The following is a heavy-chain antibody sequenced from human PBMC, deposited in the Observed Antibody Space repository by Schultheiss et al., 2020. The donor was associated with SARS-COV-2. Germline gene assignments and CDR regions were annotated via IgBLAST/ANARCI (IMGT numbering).Heavy chain of an antibody. V-gene: IGHV4-31*11. CDR3: ARHCSGGSCYNHYYYYGMDV. J-gene: IGHJ6*02. CDR1: GGSFSGYY. CDR2: IYYSGST. Sequence: SETLSLTCAVYGGSFSGYYWSWIRQHPGKGLEWIGYIYYSGSTYYNPSLKSRVTISVDTSKNQFSLKLSSVTAADTAVYYCARHCSGGSCYNHYYYYGMDVWGQGTTVTVSS. D-gene: IGHD2-15*01.